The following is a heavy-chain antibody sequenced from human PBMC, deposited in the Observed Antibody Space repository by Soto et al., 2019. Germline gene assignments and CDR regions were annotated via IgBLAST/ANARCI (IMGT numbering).Heavy chain of an antibody. J-gene: IGHJ4*02. D-gene: IGHD4-17*01. V-gene: IGHV4-30-2*01. CDR3: AIRYGGTLDY. CDR2: IYHSGST. CDR1: GGSISSGGYS. Sequence: PSETLSLTCAVSGGSISSGGYSWSWIRQPPGKGLESIGYIYHSGSTYYNPSLKSRVTISVDTSKNQFSLKLSSVTAADTAVYYCAIRYGGTLDYWGQETLVTVSS.